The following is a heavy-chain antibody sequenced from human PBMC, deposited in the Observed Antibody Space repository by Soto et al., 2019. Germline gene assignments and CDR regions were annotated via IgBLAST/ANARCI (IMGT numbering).Heavy chain of an antibody. CDR2: IRSKANSYAT. CDR1: GFTFSGSA. D-gene: IGHD1-26*01. CDR3: TRPGSGSYYYYYGMDV. Sequence: GESLKISCAASGFTFSGSAMHWVRQASGKGLEWVGRIRSKANSYATAYAASVKGRFTISRDDSKNTAYLQMNSLKTEDTAVYYCTRPGSGSYYYYYGMDVWGQGTTVTVSS. V-gene: IGHV3-73*01. J-gene: IGHJ6*02.